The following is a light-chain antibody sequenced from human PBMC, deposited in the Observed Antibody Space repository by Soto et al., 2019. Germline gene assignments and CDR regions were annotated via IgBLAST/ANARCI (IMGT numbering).Light chain of an antibody. Sequence: IQLTKSPATLSLFPGARANLSYRASQSFSRSYLAWYQQKPGQAPRLLIYGASSMASGIPYRFSGSGSGTDFTLTISRLEPDDFGVYYCQQYGSSSRAFGQGTKVDIK. J-gene: IGKJ1*01. V-gene: IGKV3-20*01. CDR2: GAS. CDR1: QSFSRSY. CDR3: QQYGSSSRA.